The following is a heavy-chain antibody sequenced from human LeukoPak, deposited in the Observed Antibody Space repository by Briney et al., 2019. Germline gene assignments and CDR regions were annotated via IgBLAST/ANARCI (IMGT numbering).Heavy chain of an antibody. V-gene: IGHV4-34*01. CDR3: ARGRIAKIVVVHSSSCGMDV. J-gene: IGHJ6*02. CDR2: INDYTGDT. Sequence: SETLSLTCTVFGGSFTDYFWTWIRHSPGKGLEWIGEINDYTGDTNYNPSLNSRVSISLEKSKNQFSLELRSVTAADTAVYYCARGRIAKIVVVHSSSCGMDVWGQGTTVTVSS. D-gene: IGHD3-22*01. CDR1: GGSFTDYF.